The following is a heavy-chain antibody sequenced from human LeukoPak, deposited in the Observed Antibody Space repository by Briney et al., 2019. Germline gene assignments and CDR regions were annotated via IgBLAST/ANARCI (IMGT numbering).Heavy chain of an antibody. CDR1: GFPFNTCA. J-gene: IGHJ4*02. V-gene: IGHV3-30*02. CDR3: AKSGISAAAGTHY. CDR2: IRYDGSNK. Sequence: GGSLRLSCAASGFPFNTCAMNWVRQAPGKGLEWVAFIRYDGSNKYYADSVKGRFTISRDNSKNTLYLQMNSLRAEDTAVYYCAKSGISAAAGTHYWGQGTLVTVSS. D-gene: IGHD6-13*01.